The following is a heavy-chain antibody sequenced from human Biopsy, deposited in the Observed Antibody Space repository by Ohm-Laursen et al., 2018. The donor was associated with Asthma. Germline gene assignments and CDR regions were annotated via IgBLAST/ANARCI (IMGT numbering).Heavy chain of an antibody. V-gene: IGHV3-30*01. CDR3: VRDGTDDAFDI. D-gene: IGHD1-1*01. CDR1: GFSFSNFA. Sequence: SSLRLSCAASGFSFSNFAIHWVRQAPGKGLEWVGGISKDASTQDYADSVKGRFTMARDNSKNTLDLQMNSLREEDTAVYYCVRDGTDDAFDIWGQGTVVSVSS. J-gene: IGHJ3*02. CDR2: ISKDASTQ.